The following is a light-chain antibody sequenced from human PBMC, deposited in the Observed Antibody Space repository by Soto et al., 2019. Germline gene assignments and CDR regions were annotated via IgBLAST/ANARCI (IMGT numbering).Light chain of an antibody. V-gene: IGKV1-5*01. J-gene: IGKJ1*01. Sequence: DIQMTQSPSTLSASVGDRVTITCRASQSISSWLAWYQQKPGKAPKLLIYDASSLESGVPSRFSGRGSGTEFTLTISSLQPDDFATYYCQQYNSYSRTFGHGTKVEIK. CDR3: QQYNSYSRT. CDR1: QSISSW. CDR2: DAS.